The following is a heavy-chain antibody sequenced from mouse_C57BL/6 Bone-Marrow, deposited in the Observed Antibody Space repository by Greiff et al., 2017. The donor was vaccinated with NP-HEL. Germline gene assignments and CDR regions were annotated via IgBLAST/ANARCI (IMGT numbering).Heavy chain of an antibody. J-gene: IGHJ1*03. Sequence: VQLQQSGTELVKPGASVKLSCKASGYTFTSYWMHWVKQRPGQGLEWIGNINPSNGGTNYNEKFKSKATLTVDKSSSTAYMQLSSLTSEDSAVYYCARSAYYSNYEWYFDVWGTGTTVTVSS. CDR3: ARSAYYSNYEWYFDV. CDR1: GYTFTSYW. CDR2: INPSNGGT. V-gene: IGHV1-53*01. D-gene: IGHD2-5*01.